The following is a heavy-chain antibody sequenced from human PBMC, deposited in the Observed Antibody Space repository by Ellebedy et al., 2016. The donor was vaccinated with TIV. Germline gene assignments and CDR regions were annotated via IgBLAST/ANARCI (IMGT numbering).Heavy chain of an antibody. V-gene: IGHV3-7*01. D-gene: IGHD4-17*01. CDR2: IYQDGSDQ. CDR3: ARRGSYGDYAVQVNSWFDA. Sequence: GESLKISCAASGFSFRSYWMGWVRQAPGKGLEWVANIYQDGSDQYYVESVKGRFTISRDNANKSLFLQMNSLRVEDTAAYYCARRGSYGDYAVQVNSWFDAWGQGTLVTVSS. CDR1: GFSFRSYW. J-gene: IGHJ5*02.